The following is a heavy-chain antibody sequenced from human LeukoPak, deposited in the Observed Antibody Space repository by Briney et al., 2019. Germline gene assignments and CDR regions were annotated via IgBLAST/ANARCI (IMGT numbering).Heavy chain of an antibody. CDR2: IRSKANSYAT. D-gene: IGHD3-10*01. CDR3: TRLGLSYYGSGSYPYYYYYMDV. Sequence: GGSLRLSCAASGFTFSGSAMHWVRQASGKGLEWVGRIRSKANSYATAYAASVKGRFTISRDDSKNTAYLQMNSLKTEDTAVYYCTRLGLSYYGSGSYPYYYYYMDVWGKGTTVTISS. CDR1: GFTFSGSA. J-gene: IGHJ6*03. V-gene: IGHV3-73*01.